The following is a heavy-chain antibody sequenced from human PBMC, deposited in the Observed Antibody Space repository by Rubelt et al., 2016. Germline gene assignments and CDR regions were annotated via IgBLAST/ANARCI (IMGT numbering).Heavy chain of an antibody. J-gene: IGHJ4*02. CDR2: IFFNGNS. Sequence: QVQLQESGPGLVKPSETLSLTCTVSGGSISPNYWSWIRQSPGKGLEWIGYIFFNGNSNYNPSLRSRVTISVDTSTNQVSLKVERGTAADTAVNHCARQVADAEGGVLDYWGQGTLVTVST. CDR3: ARQVADAEGGVLDY. D-gene: IGHD2-8*02. CDR1: GGSISPNY. V-gene: IGHV4-59*12.